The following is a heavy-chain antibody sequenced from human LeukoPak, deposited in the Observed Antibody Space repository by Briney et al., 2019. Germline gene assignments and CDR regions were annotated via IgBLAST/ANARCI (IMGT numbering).Heavy chain of an antibody. CDR2: IDNSGST. J-gene: IGHJ4*02. D-gene: IGHD6-19*01. Sequence: PSETLSLTCSVSGGHIDSVYWNWIRQPPGKGLKWIGYIDNSGSTKYNPSLQSRITMSRDTSKKQFSLKLTSVTAADTAMYYCASGAGWLIDYWGQGTLVSVSS. V-gene: IGHV4-4*08. CDR3: ASGAGWLIDY. CDR1: GGHIDSVY.